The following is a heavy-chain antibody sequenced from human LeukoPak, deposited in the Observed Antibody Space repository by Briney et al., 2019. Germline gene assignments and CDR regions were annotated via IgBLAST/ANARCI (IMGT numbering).Heavy chain of an antibody. Sequence: SGTLSLTCTVSGGSVSSGSYYWSWIRQPPGKGLEWIGYIYYSGSTNYNPSLKSRVTISVDTSKNQFSLKLSSVTAADTAVYYCASSDGRGVLFDPWGQGTLVTVSS. V-gene: IGHV4-61*01. CDR1: GGSVSSGSYY. D-gene: IGHD3-10*01. CDR3: ASSDGRGVLFDP. J-gene: IGHJ5*02. CDR2: IYYSGST.